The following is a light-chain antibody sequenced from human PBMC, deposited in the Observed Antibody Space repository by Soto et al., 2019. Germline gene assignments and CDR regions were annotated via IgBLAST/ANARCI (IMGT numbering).Light chain of an antibody. CDR2: DNS. CDR3: QSYDSSLSGWV. CDR1: SSNTGAGYD. J-gene: IGLJ3*02. Sequence: QSVLTQPPSVSGAPGQRVTISCTGSSSNTGAGYDVHWYQQLPGTAPKLLIYDNSNRPSGVPDRFSGSKSGTSASLAITGLQAEDEADYYCQSYDSSLSGWVFGGGTKVTVL. V-gene: IGLV1-40*01.